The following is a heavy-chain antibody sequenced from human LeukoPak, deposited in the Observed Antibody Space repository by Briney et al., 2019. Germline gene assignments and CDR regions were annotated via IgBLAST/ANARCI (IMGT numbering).Heavy chain of an antibody. V-gene: IGHV1-18*01. D-gene: IGHD3-22*01. CDR2: ISGYNANT. CDR1: GYTFCNHV. Sequence: ASAKVSCKASGYTFCNHVISWVRQAPGQGLEWMGWISGYNANTKYAEKFQGRVTMTTDTSTNTAYMELRSLRSDDTAVYFCAREDYYDSSGYSLRVMLYWGQGTLVTVSS. J-gene: IGHJ4*02. CDR3: AREDYYDSSGYSLRVMLY.